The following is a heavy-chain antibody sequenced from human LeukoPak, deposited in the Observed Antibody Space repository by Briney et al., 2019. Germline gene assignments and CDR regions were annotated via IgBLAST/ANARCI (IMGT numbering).Heavy chain of an antibody. J-gene: IGHJ4*02. D-gene: IGHD2-15*01. CDR3: ARDSHTLAALVVVAATGFDY. CDR1: GFTFSSYA. Sequence: GGSLRLSCAASGFTFSSYAMSWVRQAPGKGLEWVSAISGSGGSTYYADSVKGRFTISRDNAKNSLYLQMNSLRAEDTAVYYCARDSHTLAALVVVAATGFDYWGQGTLVTVSS. V-gene: IGHV3-23*01. CDR2: ISGSGGST.